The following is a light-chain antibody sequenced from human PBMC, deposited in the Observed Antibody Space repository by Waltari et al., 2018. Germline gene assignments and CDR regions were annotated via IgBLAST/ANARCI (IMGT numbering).Light chain of an antibody. V-gene: IGLV3-19*01. CDR3: HSRDTSSTRF. Sequence: SSDLTQDPAVSVALGQTVRITCQGDSLRRYSATWYQQRPGQAPILVLYGQNDRPSGIPDRFSGSTSGNTASLTITGAQVEDEADYYCHSRDTSSTRFFGGGTRLTV. CDR2: GQN. CDR1: SLRRYS. J-gene: IGLJ2*01.